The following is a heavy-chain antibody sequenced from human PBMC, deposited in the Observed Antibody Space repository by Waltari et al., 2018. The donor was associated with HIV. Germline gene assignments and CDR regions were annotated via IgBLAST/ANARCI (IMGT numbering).Heavy chain of an antibody. CDR2: VYTSGST. CDR1: SCSLTRGHYH. J-gene: IGHJ2*01. D-gene: IGHD3-10*01. Sequence: QVQLQASGPGLVKPSQTLSLTCTVSSCSLTRGHYHRTWSRQPAGKGLGWIGRVYTSGSTNYNPSLKNRVTISIDTSRNQFSLRLSSVAAADTAVYYCARALDYYESGSFPLWFFDVWGRGTLVTVSS. V-gene: IGHV4-61*02. CDR3: ARALDYYESGSFPLWFFDV.